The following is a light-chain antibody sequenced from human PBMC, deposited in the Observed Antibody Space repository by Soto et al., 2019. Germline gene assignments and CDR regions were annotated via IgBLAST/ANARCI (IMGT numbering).Light chain of an antibody. CDR1: QDIGNW. CDR3: QHAKSFPIT. J-gene: IGKJ5*01. V-gene: IGKV1-12*01. Sequence: DIQMTQSPSSLATSVGDRVTITCLASQDIGNWMTCYQQKPGKAPKLLIYSASTLVRGVPSRFSGSGSGTEFTLTISGLQPEDSITDYCQHAKSFPITFGPGTRLETK. CDR2: SAS.